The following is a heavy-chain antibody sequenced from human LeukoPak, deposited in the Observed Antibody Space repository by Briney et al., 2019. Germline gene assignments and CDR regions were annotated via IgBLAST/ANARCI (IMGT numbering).Heavy chain of an antibody. CDR2: INHSGST. J-gene: IGHJ4*02. D-gene: IGHD5-24*01. CDR3: ARRAGRWLQWRSYYFYY. Sequence: KTSETLSLTCAVYGGSFSGYYWSWIRQPPGKGLEWIAEINHSGSTNYNPSRKSRVTISVDTSKNQYSKKLSSVTAADTAVYYCARRAGRWLQWRSYYFYYWGQGTLVTVSS. V-gene: IGHV4-34*01. CDR1: GGSFSGYY.